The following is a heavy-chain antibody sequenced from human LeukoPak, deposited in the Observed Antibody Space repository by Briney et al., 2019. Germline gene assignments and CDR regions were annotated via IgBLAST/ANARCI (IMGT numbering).Heavy chain of an antibody. V-gene: IGHV3-23*01. J-gene: IGHJ3*02. D-gene: IGHD3-22*01. CDR3: AKTGDYFDSSGYYRPDVFDI. CDR2: IGGSGSST. Sequence: PGGSLRLSCAASGFTFSSYAMSWVRQAPGKGLEWVSAIGGSGSSTYYADSVKGRFTISRDNSQNTVYLQMNSLRAEDTAVYYCAKTGDYFDSSGYYRPDVFDIWGRGAMVTVSS. CDR1: GFTFSSYA.